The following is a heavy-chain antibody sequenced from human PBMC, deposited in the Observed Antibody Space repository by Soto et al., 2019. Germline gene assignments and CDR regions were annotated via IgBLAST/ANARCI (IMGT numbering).Heavy chain of an antibody. D-gene: IGHD4-4*01. J-gene: IGHJ6*02. CDR1: GDSFASYW. Sequence: XESLKIPWEGSGDSFASYWVSWVRQMPGKGLEWMGRIDPSDSYTNYSPSFQGHVTISADKSISTAYLQWSSLKASDTAMYYCERHPTTRGMDVWGQGTTVTVSS. V-gene: IGHV5-10-1*01. CDR2: IDPSDSYT. CDR3: ERHPTTRGMDV.